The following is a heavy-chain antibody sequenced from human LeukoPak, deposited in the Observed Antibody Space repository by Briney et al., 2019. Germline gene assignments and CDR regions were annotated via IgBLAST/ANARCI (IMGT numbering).Heavy chain of an antibody. CDR3: ARDFGETTSDY. Sequence: ASVKVSCKASGYTFNSYYMHWVRQAPGQGLGWMGIINPSGGSTSYAQKFQGRVTMTRDTSTSTVYMELSSLRSEDTAVYYCARDFGETTSDYWGQGTLVTVSS. J-gene: IGHJ4*02. CDR2: INPSGGST. D-gene: IGHD3-10*01. V-gene: IGHV1-46*02. CDR1: GYTFNSYY.